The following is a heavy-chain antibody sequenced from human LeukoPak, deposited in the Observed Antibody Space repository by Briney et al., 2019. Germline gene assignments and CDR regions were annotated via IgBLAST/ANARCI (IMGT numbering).Heavy chain of an antibody. CDR1: GFTFSSYS. CDR2: ISSSSSYI. V-gene: IGHV3-21*01. CDR3: AREPSGSYYFDY. J-gene: IGHJ4*02. D-gene: IGHD1-26*01. Sequence: PGGSLRLSCAAPGFTFSSYSMNWVRQAPGKGLEWVSSISSSSSYIYYADSVKGRFTISRDNAKNSLYLQMNSLRAEDTAVYYCAREPSGSYYFDYWGQGTLVTVSS.